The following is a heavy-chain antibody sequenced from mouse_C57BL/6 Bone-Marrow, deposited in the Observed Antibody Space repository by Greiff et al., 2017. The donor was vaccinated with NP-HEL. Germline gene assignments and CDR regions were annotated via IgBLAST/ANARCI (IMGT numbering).Heavy chain of an antibody. CDR2: IYPGSGST. D-gene: IGHD1-1*01. CDR3: ARKRGDYYGSRALYYAMDY. Sequence: QVQLQQPGAELVKPGASVKMSCKASGYTFTSYWITWVKQRPGQGLEWIGDIYPGSGSTNYNEKFKSKATLTVDTSSSTAYMQLSSLTSEDSAVYYCARKRGDYYGSRALYYAMDYWGQGTSVTVSS. V-gene: IGHV1-55*01. J-gene: IGHJ4*01. CDR1: GYTFTSYW.